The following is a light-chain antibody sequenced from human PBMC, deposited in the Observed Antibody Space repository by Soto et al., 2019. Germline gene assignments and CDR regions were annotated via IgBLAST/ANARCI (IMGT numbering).Light chain of an antibody. V-gene: IGLV2-8*01. CDR1: SSDVGGYNF. J-gene: IGLJ3*02. CDR2: EVS. CDR3: SSYAGSNNWV. Sequence: QSALTQPPSASGSPGQSVPISCTGTSSDVGGYNFVSWYQHHPGKAPKLMIYEVSKRPSGVPDRFSGSKSDNTASLTVSGLQAEDEADYFCSSYAGSNNWVFGGGTKLTVL.